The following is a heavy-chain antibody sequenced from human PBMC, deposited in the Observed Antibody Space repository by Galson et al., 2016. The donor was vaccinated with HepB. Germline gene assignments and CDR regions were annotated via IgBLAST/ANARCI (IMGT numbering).Heavy chain of an antibody. CDR1: GFTFNDYG. CDR3: ARGIGRIAVAGTVAYWYFDL. V-gene: IGHV3-20*04. Sequence: SLRLSCAASGFTFNDYGMTWVRQAPGKGLEWVSGVNWKGDTTVYADSVRGRFTISRDNAKNSLSLQMYSLRAEDTDFYYCARGIGRIAVAGTVAYWYFDLWGRGILVTVSS. J-gene: IGHJ2*01. D-gene: IGHD6-19*01. CDR2: VNWKGDTT.